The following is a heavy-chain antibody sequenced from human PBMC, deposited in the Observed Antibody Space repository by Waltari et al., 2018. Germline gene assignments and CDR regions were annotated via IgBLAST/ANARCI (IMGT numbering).Heavy chain of an antibody. Sequence: QVHLAESGGGVVQPGRSLRLSCVTSGFTFSDYGIHWVRQTPGKGREWVAMISYEGSNQYYADSVKGRFTISRDNFKHTLYLQISSLTTNDTGVYYCAKGGLASTYYYSPMDVWGHGTSVTVSS. V-gene: IGHV3-30*18. CDR1: GFTFSDYG. J-gene: IGHJ6*02. CDR3: AKGGLASTYYYSPMDV. D-gene: IGHD3-22*01. CDR2: ISYEGSNQ.